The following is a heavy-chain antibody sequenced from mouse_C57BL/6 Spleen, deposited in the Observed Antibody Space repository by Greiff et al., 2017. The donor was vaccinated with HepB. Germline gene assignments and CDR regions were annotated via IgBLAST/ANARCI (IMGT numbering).Heavy chain of an antibody. J-gene: IGHJ3*01. CDR2: ISSGSSTI. Sequence: EVQLQESGGGLVKPGGSLKLSCAASGFTFSDYGMHWVRQAPEKGLEWVAYISSGSSTIYYADTVKGRFTISRDNAKNTLFLQMTSLRSEDTAMYYCARSEGFAYWGQGTLVTVSA. CDR1: GFTFSDYG. V-gene: IGHV5-17*01. CDR3: ARSEGFAY.